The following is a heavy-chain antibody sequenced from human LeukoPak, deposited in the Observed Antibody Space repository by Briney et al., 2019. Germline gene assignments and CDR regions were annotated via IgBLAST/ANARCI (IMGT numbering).Heavy chain of an antibody. Sequence: GGSLRLSCAASGFTFSSYAMHWVRQAPGKGLEWVAVISYDGSNKYYADSVKGRFTISRDNSKNTLYLQMNSLRAEDTAVYYCARAGALLLWLGELFQNWFDPWGQGTLVTVSS. D-gene: IGHD3-10*01. V-gene: IGHV3-30-3*01. CDR1: GFTFSSYA. CDR2: ISYDGSNK. J-gene: IGHJ5*02. CDR3: ARAGALLLWLGELFQNWFDP.